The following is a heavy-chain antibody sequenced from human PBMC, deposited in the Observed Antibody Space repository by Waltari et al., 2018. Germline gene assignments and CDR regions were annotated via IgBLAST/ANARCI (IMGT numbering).Heavy chain of an antibody. J-gene: IGHJ4*02. Sequence: QVQLLQSGAEVKPPGASVMVSCRASGYAFTSSDINWVRQAPGQGLEWMGWMNPNRGNTGYAQKFQVRVTMTRNTAISTAYMELSSLRPEDTAVYYCARETSASDYWGQGTLVTVSS. CDR2: MNPNRGNT. V-gene: IGHV1-8*01. CDR3: ARETSASDY. CDR1: GYAFTSSD.